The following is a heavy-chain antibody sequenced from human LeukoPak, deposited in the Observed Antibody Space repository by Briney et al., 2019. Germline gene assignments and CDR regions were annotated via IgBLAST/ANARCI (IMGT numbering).Heavy chain of an antibody. CDR1: GGSISSGDYY. CDR2: IYYSGST. V-gene: IGHV4-30-4*01. D-gene: IGHD4-17*01. J-gene: IGHJ6*04. CDR3: ARGTVTVYYYYGMDV. Sequence: TSRTLSLTCTVSGGSISSGDYYWSWIRQPPGKGLEWIGYIYYSGSTYYNPSLKSRVTISVDTSKNQFSLKLSSVTAADTAVYYCARGTVTVYYYYGMDVWGKGTTVTVSS.